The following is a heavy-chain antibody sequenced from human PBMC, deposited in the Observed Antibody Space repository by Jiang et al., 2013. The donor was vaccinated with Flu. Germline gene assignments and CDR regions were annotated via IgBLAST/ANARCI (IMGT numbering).Heavy chain of an antibody. J-gene: IGHJ5*02. V-gene: IGHV1-46*01. CDR1: GYTFSSRK. D-gene: IGHD3-16*02. Sequence: GAEVKKPGASVKLSCKASGYTFSSRKIHWVRQAPGQGLEWVGIINPNDGGTNYAQKFHGRVTLTRDTSTNTVYMELSSLRSEDTAVYYCARDTSAAELSWWFDPWGQGTLVTVSS. CDR3: ARDTSAAELSWWFDP. CDR2: INPNDGGT.